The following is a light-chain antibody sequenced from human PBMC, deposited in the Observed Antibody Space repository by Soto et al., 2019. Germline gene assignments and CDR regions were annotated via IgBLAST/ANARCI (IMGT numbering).Light chain of an antibody. Sequence: QSALTQPASVCGSPEHSITISCTGTSSDVGAYNYVSWYQQHPGKAPKLMIFEVSDRPSGVSNRFSGSKSGNTASLTISGLQAEDEADYYCSSYTSSNTLVFGGGTKLTVL. CDR2: EVS. CDR3: SSYTSSNTLV. CDR1: SSDVGAYNY. J-gene: IGLJ2*01. V-gene: IGLV2-14*01.